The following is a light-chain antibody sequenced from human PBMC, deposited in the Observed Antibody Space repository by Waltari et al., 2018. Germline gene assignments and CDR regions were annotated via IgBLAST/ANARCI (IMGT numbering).Light chain of an antibody. CDR3: QQYNDWPHT. Sequence: ETLMTQSPATLSVSLGNRATLSCRASQSVGSNLAWYLQRPGQPPRLLIYGASTRATGVPARFSGSGSGTELTLTVSSLQSEDFGIYYCQQYNDWPHTFGPGTKVDIK. V-gene: IGKV3-15*01. J-gene: IGKJ3*01. CDR1: QSVGSN. CDR2: GAS.